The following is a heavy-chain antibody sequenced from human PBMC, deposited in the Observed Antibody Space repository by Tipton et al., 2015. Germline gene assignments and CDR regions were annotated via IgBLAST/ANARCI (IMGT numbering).Heavy chain of an antibody. D-gene: IGHD2-2*01. CDR1: GSSFTTYW. J-gene: IGHJ6*02. CDR3: ARQDAMLDYYYGIDV. Sequence: QSGAEVKKPGESLTISCQGSGSSFTTYWIAWVRQMPGKGLEWMGIIYPGDSDARYSPSFQGQVTISADKSISTVYLQWRSLKASDTAMYYCARQDAMLDYYYGIDVWGQGTTVTVSS. V-gene: IGHV5-51*01. CDR2: IYPGDSDA.